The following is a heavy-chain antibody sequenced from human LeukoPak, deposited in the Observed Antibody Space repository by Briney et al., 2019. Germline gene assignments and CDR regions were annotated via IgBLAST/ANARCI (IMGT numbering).Heavy chain of an antibody. CDR1: GYTFTSYD. CDR2: MNPNSGNT. CDR3: ARAPKVVVNKANYYMDV. V-gene: IGHV1-8*03. J-gene: IGHJ6*03. Sequence: GASVKVSCKASGYTFTSYDINWVRQATGQGLEWMGWMNPNSGNTGYAQKFQGRVTITRNTSISTAYMELSSLRSEDTAVYYCARAPKVVVNKANYYMDVWGKGTTVTVSS. D-gene: IGHD2-21*01.